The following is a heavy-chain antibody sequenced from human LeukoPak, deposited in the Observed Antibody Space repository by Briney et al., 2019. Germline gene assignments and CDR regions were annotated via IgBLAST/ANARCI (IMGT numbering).Heavy chain of an antibody. CDR1: GGSLSGYY. D-gene: IGHD1-7*01. V-gene: IGHV4-34*01. CDR2: INHSGST. CDR3: ARGYPQGAGTTSPYFDY. Sequence: SETLSLTCAVYGGSLSGYYWSWIREPPGKGLEWIGEINHSGSTNYNPSLKSRVTISVDTSKNQFSLKLSSVTAADTAVYYCARGYPQGAGTTSPYFDYWGQGTLVTVSS. J-gene: IGHJ4*02.